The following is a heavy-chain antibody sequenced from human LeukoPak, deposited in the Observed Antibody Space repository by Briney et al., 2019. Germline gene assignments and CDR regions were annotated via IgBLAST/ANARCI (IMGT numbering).Heavy chain of an antibody. J-gene: IGHJ4*02. CDR1: GYTLTELS. D-gene: IGHD1-26*01. V-gene: IGHV1-46*01. CDR3: AREGVGATKDH. Sequence: ASVKVSCKVSGYTLTELSMHWVRQAPGQGLEWMGIINPSGGSTSYAQKFQGRVTMTRDTSTSTVYMELSSLRSEDTAVYYCAREGVGATKDHWGQGTLVTVSS. CDR2: INPSGGST.